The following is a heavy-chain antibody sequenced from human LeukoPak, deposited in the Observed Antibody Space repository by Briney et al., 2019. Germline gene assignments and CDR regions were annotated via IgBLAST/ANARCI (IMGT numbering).Heavy chain of an antibody. CDR3: ARVSTVGYYFDY. D-gene: IGHD2-2*03. V-gene: IGHV4-34*01. CDR1: GVSFSGYY. Sequence: SETLSLTCAVYGVSFSGYYWSWLRQPPGKGLEWIGEINHSGSTNYNPSLKSRVTISVDTSKNQFSLKLSSVTAADTAVYYCARVSTVGYYFDYWGQGTLVTVSS. J-gene: IGHJ4*02. CDR2: INHSGST.